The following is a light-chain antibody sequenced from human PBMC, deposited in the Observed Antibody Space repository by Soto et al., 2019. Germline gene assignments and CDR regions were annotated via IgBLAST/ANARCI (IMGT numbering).Light chain of an antibody. J-gene: IGLJ1*01. V-gene: IGLV1-40*01. CDR2: GNS. CDR1: SSNIGAGYD. CDR3: QSYYSSLSGSPIFV. Sequence: QSVLTQPPSVSRDPGQRVTISCTGSSSNIGAGYDVHWYQQLPGTAPKILIYGNSNRPSGVPDRFSGSKSGTSASLAITGLQAEDEADYYCQSYYSSLSGSPIFVFGTGTKVTVL.